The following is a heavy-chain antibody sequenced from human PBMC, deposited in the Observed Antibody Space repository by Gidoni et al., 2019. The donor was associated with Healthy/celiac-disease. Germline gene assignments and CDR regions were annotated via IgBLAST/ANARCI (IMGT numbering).Heavy chain of an antibody. Sequence: QVQLVQSGAEVQKPGSSVKVSCQASGGTFSSYAISWVRQAPGQGLEGMGGFLPIFGTANYAQKCQGRVTITADESTSTAYMELSSLRSEDTAVYYCARGSSTYYYGMDVWGQGTTVTVSS. CDR1: GGTFSSYA. CDR3: ARGSSTYYYGMDV. D-gene: IGHD6-6*01. V-gene: IGHV1-69*01. CDR2: FLPIFGTA. J-gene: IGHJ6*02.